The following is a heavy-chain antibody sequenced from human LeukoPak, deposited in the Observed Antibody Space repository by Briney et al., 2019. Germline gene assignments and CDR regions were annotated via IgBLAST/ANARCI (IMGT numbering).Heavy chain of an antibody. Sequence: GGSLRLSCEASGFTLSSYWMSWVRQAPGQGLEWVANTNKDGSEKYYVDSVKGRFTISRDNAKNSLYLQMNSLRAEGTAVYYCARGGLEFLPHWGQGTLVTVSS. CDR3: ARGGLEFLPH. CDR2: TNKDGSEK. CDR1: GFTLSSYW. D-gene: IGHD3-10*01. V-gene: IGHV3-7*05. J-gene: IGHJ4*02.